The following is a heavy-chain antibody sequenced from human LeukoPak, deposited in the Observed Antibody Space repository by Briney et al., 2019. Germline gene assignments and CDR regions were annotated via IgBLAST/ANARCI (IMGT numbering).Heavy chain of an antibody. CDR2: IIPIFGTA. D-gene: IGHD2-2*02. Sequence: ASVKVSCKASGGTFSSYAISWVRQAPGQGLEWMGGIIPIFGTANYAQKFQGIVTITTDESTSTAYMELSSLRSEDTAVYYCARGDFWGPLSRYCSSTSCYRWDYWGQGTLVTVSS. J-gene: IGHJ4*02. CDR3: ARGDFWGPLSRYCSSTSCYRWDY. CDR1: GGTFSSYA. V-gene: IGHV1-69*05.